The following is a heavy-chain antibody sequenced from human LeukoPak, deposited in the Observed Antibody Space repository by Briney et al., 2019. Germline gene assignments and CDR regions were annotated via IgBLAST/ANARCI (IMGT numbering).Heavy chain of an antibody. V-gene: IGHV3-23*01. D-gene: IGHD3-10*01. J-gene: IGHJ4*02. CDR1: GFTFSSYS. CDR3: AKHGSGSYDY. Sequence: GGSLRLSCVASGFTFSSYSMSWVRQAPGKGLEWVSAIVYSGGSTYYADSVKGRFTISRDNSKNTLYLQMNSLRADDTAVYYCAKHGSGSYDYWGQGTLVTVSS. CDR2: IVYSGGST.